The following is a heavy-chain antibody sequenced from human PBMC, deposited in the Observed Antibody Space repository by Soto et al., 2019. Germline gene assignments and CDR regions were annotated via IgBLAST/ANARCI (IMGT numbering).Heavy chain of an antibody. CDR1: GYTFTNYW. Sequence: PGQSQKISSQVFGYTFTNYWISWVRQMPGKGLEWMGRIDPSNSFTDYNPSFEGHVILSVGLSVSTAYLHWSGLKASDTAVYYCARYTGLGPIPFDYCGEGTPVTVSS. J-gene: IGHJ4*02. CDR3: ARYTGLGPIPFDY. V-gene: IGHV5-10-1*01. CDR2: IDPSNSFT.